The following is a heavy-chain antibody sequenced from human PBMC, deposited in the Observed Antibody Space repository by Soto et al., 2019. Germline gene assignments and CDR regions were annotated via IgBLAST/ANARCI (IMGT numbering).Heavy chain of an antibody. V-gene: IGHV5-10-1*01. D-gene: IGHD4-4*01. CDR1: GYSFTSYW. CDR3: GRHGSNYRLDL. Sequence: PGESLKISCKGSGYSFTSYWISWVRQMPGKGLEWMGRIDPSDSYTNYSPSFQGHVTISADKSITTAYLQWSSLKASDTAMYYCGRHGSNYRLDLWGRGTTVIVSS. J-gene: IGHJ6*02. CDR2: IDPSDSYT.